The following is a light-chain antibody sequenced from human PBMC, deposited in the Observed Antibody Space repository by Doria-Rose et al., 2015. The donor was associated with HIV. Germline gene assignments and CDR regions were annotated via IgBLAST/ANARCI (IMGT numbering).Light chain of an antibody. V-gene: IGLV3-25*03. CDR3: QSADSSGTYV. CDR1: ALPKQY. Sequence: SYELTQLPSVSVPPGQTARITCSGDALPKQYAYWYQQKPGQAPVLVIYKDSERPSGIPERFSGSSSGTTVTLTISGVQAEDKADYYCQSADSSGTYVFGTGTKVTVL. J-gene: IGLJ1*01. CDR2: KDS.